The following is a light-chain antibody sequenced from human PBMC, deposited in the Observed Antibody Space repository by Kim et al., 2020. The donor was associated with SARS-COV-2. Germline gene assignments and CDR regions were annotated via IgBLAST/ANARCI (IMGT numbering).Light chain of an antibody. CDR2: ANG. V-gene: IGLV1-40*01. CDR1: IFTIGAGYD. J-gene: IGLJ1*01. CDR3: QSYDNSLGGSGV. Sequence: VTISCTGNIFTIGAGYDVQWYRQVPGAAPRLLIFANGNRPSGVPDRFSGSKSGTSASLAITELRAEDEADYYCQSYDNSLGGSGVFGTGTKVTVL.